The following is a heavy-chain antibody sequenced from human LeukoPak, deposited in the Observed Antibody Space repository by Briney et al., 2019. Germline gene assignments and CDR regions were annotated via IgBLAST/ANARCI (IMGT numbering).Heavy chain of an antibody. V-gene: IGHV1-69*04. CDR3: ARRRNYYDSSDHLDY. Sequence: SVKVSCKASGGILSSYAISWVRQAPGQGLEWMGRINPILGIANYAQKFQGRVTITADKSTSTAYMELSSLRSGDTAVYYCARRRNYYDSSDHLDYWGQGTLVTVSS. CDR2: INPILGIA. CDR1: GGILSSYA. J-gene: IGHJ4*02. D-gene: IGHD3-22*01.